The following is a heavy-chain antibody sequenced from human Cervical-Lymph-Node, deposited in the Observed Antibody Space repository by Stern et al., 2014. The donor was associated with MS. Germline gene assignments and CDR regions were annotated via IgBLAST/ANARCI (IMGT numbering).Heavy chain of an antibody. CDR3: ARDRAVVTPILSLDY. D-gene: IGHD4-23*01. J-gene: IGHJ4*02. Sequence: EVQLVESGGGLVKPGGSLRLSCAASGFTFSTYSMNWVRQAPGEGLEWVSSISSSLSYMYYADSVKGRFTISRDNAKNSLYLQMNSLRAEDTAVYYCARDRAVVTPILSLDYWGQGTLVTVSS. CDR1: GFTFSTYS. CDR2: ISSSLSYM. V-gene: IGHV3-21*01.